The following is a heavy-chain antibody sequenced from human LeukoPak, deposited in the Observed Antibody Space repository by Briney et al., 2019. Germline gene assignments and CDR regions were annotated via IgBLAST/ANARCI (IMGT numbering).Heavy chain of an antibody. J-gene: IGHJ4*02. V-gene: IGHV4-4*07. Sequence: PSETLSLTCTVSSGCISNYYWSWIRQPAGKGLEWIGRIYTSGSTNYNPSLKSRVTMSVDTSKNQFSLKLSSVTAADTAVYYCAMNSAFPYFDYWGQGTLVTVSS. D-gene: IGHD1/OR15-1a*01. CDR1: SGCISNYY. CDR2: IYTSGST. CDR3: AMNSAFPYFDY.